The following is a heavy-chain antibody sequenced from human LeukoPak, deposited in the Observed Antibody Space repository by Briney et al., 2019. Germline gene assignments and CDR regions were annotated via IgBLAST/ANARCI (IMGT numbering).Heavy chain of an antibody. Sequence: ASVKVSCKASGGTFSSYAISWVRQAPGQGLEWMGGIIPIFGTANYAQKFQGRVTITADRSTSTAYMELSSLRSEDTAVYYCARDAGGCSSTSCYQRYYYYYGMDAWGKGTTVTVSS. CDR3: ARDAGGCSSTSCYQRYYYYYGMDA. D-gene: IGHD2-2*01. J-gene: IGHJ6*04. CDR2: IIPIFGTA. CDR1: GGTFSSYA. V-gene: IGHV1-69*06.